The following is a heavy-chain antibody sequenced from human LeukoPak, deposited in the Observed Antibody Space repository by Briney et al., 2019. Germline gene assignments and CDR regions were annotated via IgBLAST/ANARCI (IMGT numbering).Heavy chain of an antibody. V-gene: IGHV4-59*12. Sequence: SETPSLTCTVSGGSISSYYWSWIRQPPGKGLEWIGYIYYSGSTNYNPSLKSRVTISVDTSKNQFSLKLRSVTAADTAVYYCARGIAAASERAFDIWGQGTMVTVST. D-gene: IGHD6-13*01. J-gene: IGHJ3*02. CDR2: IYYSGST. CDR3: ARGIAAASERAFDI. CDR1: GGSISSYY.